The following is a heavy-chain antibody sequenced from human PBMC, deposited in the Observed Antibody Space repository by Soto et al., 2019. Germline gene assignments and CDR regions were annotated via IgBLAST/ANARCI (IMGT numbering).Heavy chain of an antibody. CDR3: ARVVSGWPLGWFDP. J-gene: IGHJ5*02. D-gene: IGHD6-19*01. CDR2: VSYSGTT. CDR1: GGSISGYY. Sequence: QVQLQESGPGLVKPSETLSLTCTVSGGSISGYYWCWIRQPPRNRLEWIGYVSYSGTTIYNPSLKSRVAISLDTSKNQFSLKLSTVTAADTAVYYCARVVSGWPLGWFDPWGQGTVVTVSS. V-gene: IGHV4-59*01.